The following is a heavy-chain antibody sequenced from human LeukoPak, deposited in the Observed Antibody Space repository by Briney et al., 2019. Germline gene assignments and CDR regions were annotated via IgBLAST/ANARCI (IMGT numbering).Heavy chain of an antibody. D-gene: IGHD5-12*01. V-gene: IGHV4-34*01. CDR1: GGSFIGYY. CDR3: ARVGYGGYGVLDY. Sequence: PSETLSLTCAVYGGSFIGYYWSWIRQPPGKGLEWIGEINHFGSTNYNPSLKSRVTISIDTSKNQISLKLSSVTAADTAVYYCARVGYGGYGVLDYWGQGTLVTVSS. J-gene: IGHJ4*02. CDR2: INHFGST.